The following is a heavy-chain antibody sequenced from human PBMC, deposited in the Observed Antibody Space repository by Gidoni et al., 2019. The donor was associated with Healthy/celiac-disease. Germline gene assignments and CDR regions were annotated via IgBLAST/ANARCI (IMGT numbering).Heavy chain of an antibody. CDR3: SRDSPYYDFWSGYYTPSYYYYYMDV. Sequence: QVQLQESGPGLVKPSQTLSPTWIRKHPGKGLEWIGYIYYSGSTYYNPSLKRRVTISVDTSKNQFSLKLSSVTAADTAVYYCSRDSPYYDFWSGYYTPSYYYYYMDVWGKGTTVTVSS. D-gene: IGHD3-3*01. CDR2: IYYSGST. J-gene: IGHJ6*03. V-gene: IGHV4-31*02.